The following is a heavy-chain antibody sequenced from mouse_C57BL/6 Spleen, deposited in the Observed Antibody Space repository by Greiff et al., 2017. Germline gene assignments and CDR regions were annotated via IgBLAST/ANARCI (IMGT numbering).Heavy chain of an antibody. CDR3: TGTCYAMDY. J-gene: IGHJ4*01. CDR1: GFTFSNYW. V-gene: IGHV6-3*01. Sequence: EVQRVESGGGLVQPGGSMKLSCVASGFTFSNYWMNWVRQSPEKGLEWVAQIRLKSDNYATHYAESVKGRFTISRDDSKSSVYLQMNNLRAEDTGIYYCTGTCYAMDYWGQGTSVTVSS. CDR2: IRLKSDNYAT.